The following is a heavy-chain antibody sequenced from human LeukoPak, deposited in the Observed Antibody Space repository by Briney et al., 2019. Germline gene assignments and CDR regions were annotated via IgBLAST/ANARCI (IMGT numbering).Heavy chain of an antibody. CDR2: IWYDGSNK. D-gene: IGHD6-19*01. CDR3: ARAKAVAGREPPAY. V-gene: IGHV3-33*01. J-gene: IGHJ4*02. CDR1: GFTFSSYG. Sequence: GGSLRLSCAASGFTFSSYGMHWVRQAPGKGLEWVAVIWYDGSNKYYADSVKGRFTISRDNSKNTLYLQMNSLRAEDTAVYYCARAKAVAGREPPAYWGQGTLVTVSS.